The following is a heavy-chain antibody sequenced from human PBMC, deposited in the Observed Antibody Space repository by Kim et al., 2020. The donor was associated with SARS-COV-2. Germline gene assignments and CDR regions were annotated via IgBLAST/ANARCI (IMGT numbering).Heavy chain of an antibody. D-gene: IGHD6-13*01. CDR3: ARETRGGMRQQQRKNYY. CDR1: GFTFSSYA. J-gene: IGHJ6*01. Sequence: GGSLRLSCAASGFTFSSYAMHWVRQAPGKGLEWVAVISYDGSNKYYADSVKGRFTISRDNSKNTLYLQMNSLRAEDTAVYYCARETRGGMRQQQRKNYY. V-gene: IGHV3-30*04. CDR2: ISYDGSNK.